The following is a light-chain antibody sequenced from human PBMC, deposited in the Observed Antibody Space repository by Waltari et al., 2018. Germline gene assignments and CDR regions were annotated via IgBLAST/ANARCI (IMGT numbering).Light chain of an antibody. V-gene: IGLV2-8*01. J-gene: IGLJ2*01. Sequence: QSALTQPPSASGSPGQSVTISCTGPGSAVGNYNFVSWYQQHPGKVPKFLIYEGNKRPLGVPDRFSGSKSGNTASLTVSGLQVEDEADYYCSSFSATDTLLFGGGTKLTVL. CDR3: SSFSATDTLL. CDR2: EGN. CDR1: GSAVGNYNF.